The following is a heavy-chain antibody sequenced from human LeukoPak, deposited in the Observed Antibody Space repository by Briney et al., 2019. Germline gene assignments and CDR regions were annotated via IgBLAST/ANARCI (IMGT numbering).Heavy chain of an antibody. CDR1: GGSISSGDYY. CDR2: IYYSGST. V-gene: IGHV4-30-4*08. J-gene: IGHJ6*02. Sequence: SETLCLTCTVSGGSISSGDYYWSWIRQPPGKGLEWIGYIYYSGSTYYNPSLKSRVTISVDTSKNQFSLKLSSVTAADTAVYYCARDRGYLSYYYGMDVWGQGTTVTVSS. CDR3: ARDRGYLSYYYGMDV. D-gene: IGHD5-12*01.